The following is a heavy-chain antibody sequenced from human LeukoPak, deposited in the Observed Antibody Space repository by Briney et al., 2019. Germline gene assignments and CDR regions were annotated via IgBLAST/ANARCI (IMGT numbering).Heavy chain of an antibody. V-gene: IGHV3-7*04. Sequence: QAGGSLRLSCAASGFTFSNHWMSWVRQAPGKGLEWVANIKQDGSEAYDGDSVRGRFTISRDNAKNSLYLQMNSLRAEDTAVYYCARVEWMGRMDYWGQGTLITVSS. D-gene: IGHD3-3*01. CDR1: GFTFSNHW. CDR3: ARVEWMGRMDY. CDR2: IKQDGSEA. J-gene: IGHJ4*02.